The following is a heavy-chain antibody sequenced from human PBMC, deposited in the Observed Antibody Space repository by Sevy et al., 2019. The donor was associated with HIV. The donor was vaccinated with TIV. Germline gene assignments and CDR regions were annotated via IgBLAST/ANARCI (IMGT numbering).Heavy chain of an antibody. D-gene: IGHD4-17*01. CDR2: IRYDGVNE. CDR1: GFSFSYYG. CDR3: AKLMTGFYGDFELHYSEY. J-gene: IGHJ4*02. V-gene: IGHV3-30*02. Sequence: GGSLRLSCAASGFSFSYYGMHWVRQAPGKGLEWVAFIRYDGVNEYYTDSVKGRFTISRDNSKNTLYLQMNSLRAEDTAVYYCAKLMTGFYGDFELHYSEYWGQGTQVTVSS.